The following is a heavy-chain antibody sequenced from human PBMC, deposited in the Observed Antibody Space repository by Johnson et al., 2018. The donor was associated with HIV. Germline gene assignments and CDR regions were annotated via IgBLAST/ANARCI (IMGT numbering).Heavy chain of an antibody. CDR3: ATERMVVPANAFDI. CDR1: GFTFSNAW. Sequence: VQLVESGGGLVKPGGSLRLSCVASGFTFSNAWMSWVRQAPWKGLEWVGRIKSKTDGGTTDYAAPVKGRFTISRDNSKNTLYLQMNSLRGEDTAVYYCATERMVVPANAFDIWGQGTMVTVSS. D-gene: IGHD2-2*01. J-gene: IGHJ3*02. V-gene: IGHV3-15*01. CDR2: IKSKTDGGTT.